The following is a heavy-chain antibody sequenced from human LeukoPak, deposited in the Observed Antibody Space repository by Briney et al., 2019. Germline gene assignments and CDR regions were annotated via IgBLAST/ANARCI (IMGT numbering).Heavy chain of an antibody. D-gene: IGHD3-10*01. CDR3: GSGSYYFDY. V-gene: IGHV4-59*08. CDR1: GGSISSYY. J-gene: IGHJ4*02. CDR2: TYYSGST. Sequence: SETLSLTCTVSGGSISSYYWSWIRQPPGKGLEWIGYTYYSGSTKYNPALKSRVTISVDTSKNQFSLKLSSVTAADTAVYYCGSGSYYFDYWGQGTLVTVST.